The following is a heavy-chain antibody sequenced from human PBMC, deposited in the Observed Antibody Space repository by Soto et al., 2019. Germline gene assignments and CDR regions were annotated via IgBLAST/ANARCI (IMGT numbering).Heavy chain of an antibody. CDR2: IIPIFGTA. V-gene: IGHV1-69*13. J-gene: IGHJ6*02. Sequence: SVKVSCKASGGTFSSYAISWVRQAPGQGLEWMGGIIPIFGTANYAQKFQGRVTITADESASTAYMELSSLRSEDTAVYYCARSADYYYYYGMDVWGQGTTVTVSS. CDR1: GGTFSSYA. CDR3: ARSADYYYYYGMDV.